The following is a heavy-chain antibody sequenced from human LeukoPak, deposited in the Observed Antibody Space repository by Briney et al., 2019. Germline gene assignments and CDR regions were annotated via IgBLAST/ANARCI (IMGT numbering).Heavy chain of an antibody. CDR2: IYSGGST. V-gene: IGHV3-66*01. Sequence: PGGSLRLSCAASGFTVSSNYMSWVRQAPGKGLEWVSVIYSGGSTYYADSVKGRFTISRDNSKNTLYLQMNSLRAEDTAVYYCAKAPTDYDILTGQYYFDYWGQGTLVTVSS. CDR3: AKAPTDYDILTGQYYFDY. J-gene: IGHJ4*02. D-gene: IGHD3-9*01. CDR1: GFTVSSNY.